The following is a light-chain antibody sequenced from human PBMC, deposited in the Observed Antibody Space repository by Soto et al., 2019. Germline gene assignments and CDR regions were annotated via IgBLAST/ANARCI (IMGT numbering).Light chain of an antibody. J-gene: IGLJ3*02. Sequence: QPVLTQPPSASGTPGQRVPISCSGSSSNIGSKTVNWYQQVPGTAPKLLIHSNNQRPSGVPDRFSGSKSGTSASLAISGLQSEDEADYYCASWDDSLNGWVFGGGTKLTVL. CDR1: SSNIGSKT. CDR3: ASWDDSLNGWV. CDR2: SNN. V-gene: IGLV1-44*01.